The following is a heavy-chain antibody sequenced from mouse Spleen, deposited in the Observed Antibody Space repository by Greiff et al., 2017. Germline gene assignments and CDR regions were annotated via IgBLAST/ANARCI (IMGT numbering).Heavy chain of an antibody. J-gene: IGHJ1*01. CDR3: TLYGTIYWYFDV. CDR2: IDPENGDT. D-gene: IGHD2-1*01. V-gene: IGHV14-4*01. CDR1: GFNIKDDY. Sequence: EVQLQQSGAELVRPGASVKLSCTASGFNIKDDYMHWVKQRPEQGLEWIGWIDPENGDTEYASKFQGKATITADTSSNTAYLQLSSLTSEDTAVYYCTLYGTIYWYFDVWGAGTTVTVSS.